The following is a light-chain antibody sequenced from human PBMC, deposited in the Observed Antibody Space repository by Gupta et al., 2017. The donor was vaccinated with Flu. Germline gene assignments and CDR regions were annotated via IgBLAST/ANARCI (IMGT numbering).Light chain of an antibody. J-gene: IGLJ2*01. CDR1: RGSIATNY. CDR2: EDN. V-gene: IGLV6-57*03. Sequence: FLLTQPHSVSESPGPPVTISCTRSRGSIATNYVQWYQQRPGSAPTTVIYEDNQRPSEVPDRGSGSIDSSSNSASLTISGLKNEDEADYFCQSYDSDSRDVVFGGGTKLTVL. CDR3: QSYDSDSRDVV.